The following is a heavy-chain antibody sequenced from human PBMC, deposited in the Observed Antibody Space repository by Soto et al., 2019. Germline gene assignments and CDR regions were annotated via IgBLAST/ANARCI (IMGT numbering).Heavy chain of an antibody. D-gene: IGHD3-3*01. J-gene: IGHJ5*02. CDR3: ARWWSGSRQGFDP. CDR2: IYYSGST. V-gene: IGHV4-59*12. CDR1: GGSINNYY. Sequence: SETLSLTCTVSGGSINNYYWSWIRQPPGKGLEWIGYIYYSGSTYYNPSLKSRVTISVDTSKNQFSLKLSSVTAADTAVYYCARWWSGSRQGFDPWGQGTLVTVSS.